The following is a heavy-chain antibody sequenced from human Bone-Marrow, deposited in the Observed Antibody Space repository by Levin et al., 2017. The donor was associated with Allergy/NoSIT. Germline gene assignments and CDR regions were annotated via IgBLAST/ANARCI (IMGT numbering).Heavy chain of an antibody. CDR2: IDYRGGT. CDR3: ARDIDYYYYMDV. Sequence: PSETLSLTCSVSGTSVNAGSNYWSWIRQSPGKGLEWIGYIDYRGGTKYNPSLRSRVTISANTSKNQFSLSLTSVTAADTAVYFCARDIDYYYYMDVWGKGTTVTVSS. D-gene: IGHD3-16*02. CDR1: GTSVNAGSNY. J-gene: IGHJ6*03. V-gene: IGHV4-61*01.